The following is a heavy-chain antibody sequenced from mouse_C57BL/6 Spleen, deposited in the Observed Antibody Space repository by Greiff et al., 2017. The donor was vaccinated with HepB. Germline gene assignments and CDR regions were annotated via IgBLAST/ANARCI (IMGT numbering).Heavy chain of an antibody. CDR3: ARSIDYSNSFDY. CDR1: GFNIKNTY. Sequence: EVQLQQSVAELVRPGASVKLSCTASGFNIKNTYMHWVKQRPEQGLEWIGRIDPANGNTKYAPKFQGKATITADTSSNTAYLQLSSLTSEEPASYYCARSIDYSNSFDYWGQGTTLTVSS. J-gene: IGHJ2*01. V-gene: IGHV14-3*01. D-gene: IGHD2-5*01. CDR2: IDPANGNT.